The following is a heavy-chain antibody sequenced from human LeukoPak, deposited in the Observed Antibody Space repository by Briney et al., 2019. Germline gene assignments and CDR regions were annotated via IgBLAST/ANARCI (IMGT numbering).Heavy chain of an antibody. CDR3: ARDLTSYDYVWDY. J-gene: IGHJ4*02. D-gene: IGHD3-16*01. Sequence: GGSLRLSCAASGFTFSSYGMHWVRQAPGKGLEWVAVIWYDGSNKYYVDSVKGRFTISRDNSKNTLYLQMNSLRAEDTAVYYCARDLTSYDYVWDYWGQGTLVTVSS. V-gene: IGHV3-33*01. CDR2: IWYDGSNK. CDR1: GFTFSSYG.